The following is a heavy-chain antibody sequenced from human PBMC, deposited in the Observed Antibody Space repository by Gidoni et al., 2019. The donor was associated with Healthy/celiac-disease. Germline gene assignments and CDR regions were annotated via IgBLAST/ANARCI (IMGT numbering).Heavy chain of an antibody. D-gene: IGHD5-12*01. CDR3: ARDPTPRVIEMATIGPFDP. CDR1: GFTFSSSW. J-gene: IGHJ5*02. V-gene: IGHV3-74*01. CDR2: INSDGSST. Sequence: EVQLVESGGGLVQPGGSLRLSCAASGFTFSSSWMHWVRQAPGKGLVWVSRINSDGSSTSYADSVKGRFTISRDNAKNTLYLQMNSLRAEDTAVYYCARDPTPRVIEMATIGPFDPWGQGTLVTVSS.